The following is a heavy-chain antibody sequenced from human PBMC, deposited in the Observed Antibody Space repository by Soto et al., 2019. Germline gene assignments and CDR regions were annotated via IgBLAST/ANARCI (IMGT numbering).Heavy chain of an antibody. CDR3: TTENSIHYGMDV. V-gene: IGHV3-15*01. J-gene: IGHJ6*02. Sequence: PGGSLRLSCAAPGFTFSNAWMSWVRQAPGKGLEWVGRIKSKTDGGTTDYAAPVKGRFTISRDDSKNTLYLQMNSLKTEDTAVYYCTTENSIHYGMDVWGQGTTVTVSS. CDR2: IKSKTDGGTT. CDR1: GFTFSNAW. D-gene: IGHD3-3*02.